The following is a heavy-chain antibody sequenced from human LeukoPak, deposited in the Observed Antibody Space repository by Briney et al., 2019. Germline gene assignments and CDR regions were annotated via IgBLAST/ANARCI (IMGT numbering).Heavy chain of an antibody. Sequence: GGSLRLSCAAPGFTFSSYGMHWVRQAPGKGLEWVAFIRYDGINKYYADSVKGRFTISRDNSKNTLYLQMNSLRAEDTAVYYCAKGDCSGGSCYHPTIPHDAFDIWGQGTMVTVSS. CDR1: GFTFSSYG. CDR3: AKGDCSGGSCYHPTIPHDAFDI. J-gene: IGHJ3*02. V-gene: IGHV3-30*02. CDR2: IRYDGINK. D-gene: IGHD2-15*01.